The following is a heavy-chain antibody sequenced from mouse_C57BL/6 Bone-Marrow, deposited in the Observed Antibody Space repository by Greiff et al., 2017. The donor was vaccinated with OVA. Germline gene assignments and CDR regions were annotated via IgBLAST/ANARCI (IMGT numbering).Heavy chain of an antibody. CDR2: VYPYNGGT. CDR1: GFTFTDYY. CDR3: ARGDGSSPFAMDY. D-gene: IGHD1-1*01. V-gene: IGHV1-36*01. Sequence: VQLQQSGPVLVTPLRPVKISCKASGFTFTDYYMHWVKQSHGKSLEWIGLVYPYNGGTSYNQKFKGKATLTVDTSSSTAYMELNSLTSEDSAVYYGARGDGSSPFAMDYWGQGTSVTVSS. J-gene: IGHJ4*01.